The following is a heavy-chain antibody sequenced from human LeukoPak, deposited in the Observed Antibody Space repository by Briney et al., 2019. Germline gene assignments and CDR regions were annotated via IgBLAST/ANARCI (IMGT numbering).Heavy chain of an antibody. D-gene: IGHD3-22*01. J-gene: IGHJ4*02. CDR3: AREDTMTETNLD. Sequence: SETLSLTCAVYGGSFSGYYWSWIRQPPGKGLEWIGEIYHSGSTNYNPSLKSRVTISVDKSKNQFSLKLSSVTAADTAVYYCAREDTMTETNLDWGQGALVTVSS. CDR2: IYHSGST. CDR1: GGSFSGYY. V-gene: IGHV4-34*01.